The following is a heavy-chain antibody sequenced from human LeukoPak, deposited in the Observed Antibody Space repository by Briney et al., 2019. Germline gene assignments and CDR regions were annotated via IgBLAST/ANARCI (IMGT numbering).Heavy chain of an antibody. Sequence: PSETLSLTCAVYGGSFSGYYWSWIRQPPGKGLEWIGEINHSGSTNYNPSLKSRVTISVGTSKNQFSLKLSSVTAADTAVYYCARAAPWNYLGYWGQGTLVTVSS. CDR1: GGSFSGYY. J-gene: IGHJ4*02. D-gene: IGHD1-1*01. CDR2: INHSGST. CDR3: ARAAPWNYLGY. V-gene: IGHV4-34*01.